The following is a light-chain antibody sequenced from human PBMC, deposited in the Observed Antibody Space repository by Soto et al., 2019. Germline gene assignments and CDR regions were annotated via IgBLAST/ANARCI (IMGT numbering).Light chain of an antibody. V-gene: IGKV3-11*01. Sequence: EVILTQSPDTLSLSPGERATLSCRASQNVGSTLPWYQHKRGRAPRLLIYDTFTRATGIPARFTAGGSGTDLALTISSLESEDFAFYYCQQRSAWSYTFGQGTTLQLK. CDR3: QQRSAWSYT. CDR1: QNVGST. CDR2: DTF. J-gene: IGKJ2*01.